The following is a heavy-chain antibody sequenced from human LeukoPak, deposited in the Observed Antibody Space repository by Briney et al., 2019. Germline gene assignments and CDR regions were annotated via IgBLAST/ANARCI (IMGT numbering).Heavy chain of an antibody. V-gene: IGHV3-33*01. Sequence: GGSLRLSCAASGFTFSNYGMHWVRQAPGKGMEWVAVIWDDGDNIYYADSVKGRFTISRDNSKNMLYLQLNSLRAEDTAVYYCARDEYYDSSGPLDYWGQGTLVTVSS. CDR3: ARDEYYDSSGPLDY. J-gene: IGHJ4*02. D-gene: IGHD3-22*01. CDR1: GFTFSNYG. CDR2: IWDDGDNI.